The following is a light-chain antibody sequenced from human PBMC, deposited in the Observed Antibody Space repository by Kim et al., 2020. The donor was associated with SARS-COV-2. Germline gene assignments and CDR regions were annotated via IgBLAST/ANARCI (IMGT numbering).Light chain of an antibody. Sequence: GDRVTITCRASQSIRNWLAWYQQKPGKAPKLLIYDASSFQSGVPSRFSGSGSGTEFTLTISSLQPDDFATYYCQQYHSFSLTFGQGTKVDIK. CDR3: QQYHSFSLT. CDR1: QSIRNW. V-gene: IGKV1-5*01. CDR2: DAS. J-gene: IGKJ1*01.